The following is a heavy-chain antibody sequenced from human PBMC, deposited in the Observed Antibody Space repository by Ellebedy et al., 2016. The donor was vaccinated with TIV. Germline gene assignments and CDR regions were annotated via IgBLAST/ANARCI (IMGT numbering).Heavy chain of an antibody. CDR2: VNPESGNT. J-gene: IGHJ4*02. Sequence: AASVTVSCKASGYTFTTYDLSWVRQAPGQGLEWMGWVNPESGNTGYAQRFQGRVTMTSNTSISTAYMELSSLRSEDTAVYYCARGIARTRAYHYWGQGTLVTVSS. CDR3: ARGIARTRAYHY. D-gene: IGHD3-16*01. CDR1: GYTFTTYD. V-gene: IGHV1-8*01.